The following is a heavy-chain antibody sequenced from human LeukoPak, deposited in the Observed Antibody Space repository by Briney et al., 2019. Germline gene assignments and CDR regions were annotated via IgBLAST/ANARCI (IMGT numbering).Heavy chain of an antibody. CDR2: IYHSGST. Sequence: SETLSLTCTVSGYSISSGYYWGWIRQPPGKGLEWIGSIYHSGSTYYNPSLKSRVTISVDTSKNQFSLKLSSVTAADTAVYYCARWKAAADDYWGQGTLVTVSS. CDR1: GYSISSGYY. J-gene: IGHJ4*02. CDR3: ARWKAAADDY. D-gene: IGHD6-13*01. V-gene: IGHV4-38-2*02.